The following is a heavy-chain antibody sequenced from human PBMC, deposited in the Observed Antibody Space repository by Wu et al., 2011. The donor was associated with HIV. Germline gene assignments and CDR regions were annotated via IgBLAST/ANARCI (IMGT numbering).Heavy chain of an antibody. Sequence: QVQLVQPGAEVKKPGSSVKVSCKASGGTFSSYAISWVRQAPGQGLEWMGGIIPMFDTANYAQKFQGRVTITADKSTSTAYMELKSLRLEDTAVYYCARVECRDWSIGVTGPLSWWLDTWGQGNPGHRLL. CDR1: GGTFSSYA. V-gene: IGHV1-69*06. CDR2: IIPMFDTA. J-gene: IGHJ5*02. CDR3: ARVECRDWSIGVTGPLSWWLDT. D-gene: IGHD6-19*01.